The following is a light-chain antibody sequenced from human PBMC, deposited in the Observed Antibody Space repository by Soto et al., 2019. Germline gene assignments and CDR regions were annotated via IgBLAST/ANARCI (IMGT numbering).Light chain of an antibody. CDR2: GAS. CDR3: QQYDSSPWT. Sequence: EIVLKQSPGTLSLSPGERATISCRASQSVSRSYLAWYQQKLGQAPRLLIYGASSRATGIPDRFSGSGSGTDFTLTIIRLEPEDFAVYYCQQYDSSPWTFGQGTKVEIK. J-gene: IGKJ1*01. CDR1: QSVSRSY. V-gene: IGKV3-20*01.